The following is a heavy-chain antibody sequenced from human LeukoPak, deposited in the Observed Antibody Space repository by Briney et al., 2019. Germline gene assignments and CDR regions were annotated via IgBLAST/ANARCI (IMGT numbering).Heavy chain of an antibody. Sequence: QPGGSLRLSCAASGFTFSSYGMHWVRQAPGKGLEWVAFIRHDGSNKYYADSVKGRFTISRDNSKNTLYLQMNSLRAEDTAVYYCAKDVFYGLDNWFDPWGQGTLVTVSS. CDR2: IRHDGSNK. D-gene: IGHD4-17*01. CDR1: GFTFSSYG. CDR3: AKDVFYGLDNWFDP. V-gene: IGHV3-30*02. J-gene: IGHJ5*02.